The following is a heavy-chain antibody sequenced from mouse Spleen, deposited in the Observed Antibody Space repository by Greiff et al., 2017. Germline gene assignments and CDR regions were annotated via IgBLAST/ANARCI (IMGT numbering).Heavy chain of an antibody. J-gene: IGHJ4*01. Sequence: QVQLQQPGAELVKPGASVKLSCKASGYTFTSYWMHWVKQRPGQGLEWIGMIHPNSGSTNYNEKFKSKATLTVDKSSSTAYMQLSSLTSEDSAVYYCARTVDYDGSYAMDYWGQGTSVTVSS. V-gene: IGHV1-64*01. D-gene: IGHD2-1*01. CDR1: GYTFTSYW. CDR3: ARTVDYDGSYAMDY. CDR2: IHPNSGST.